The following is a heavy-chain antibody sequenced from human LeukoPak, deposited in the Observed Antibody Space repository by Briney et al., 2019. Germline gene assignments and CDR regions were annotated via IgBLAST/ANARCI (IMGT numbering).Heavy chain of an antibody. CDR3: ARDRHYGGRD. D-gene: IGHD4-23*01. J-gene: IGHJ4*02. V-gene: IGHV3-21*01. CDR1: GFTFSSYS. CDR2: ISSSSSYI. Sequence: GGSVRFSCAASGFTFSSYSMNWVRQAPGKGLEWVSSISSSSSYIYYADSVKGRFTISRDNAKNSLYPQMNSLRSEDTAVYYCARDRHYGGRDWGQGTLVTVSS.